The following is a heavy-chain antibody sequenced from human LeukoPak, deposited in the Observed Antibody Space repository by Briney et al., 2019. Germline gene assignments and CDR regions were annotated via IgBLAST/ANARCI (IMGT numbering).Heavy chain of an antibody. CDR2: INQDGSAK. CDR1: GFTFSNSW. CDR3: AKDPIGYCSGGSCYP. D-gene: IGHD2-15*01. Sequence: GGSLRLPCADSGFTFSNSWMAWVRQAPGRGLEWVANINQDGSAKTCVDSVKGRFTISRDNAKNSLYLQMNSLRAEDTAVYYCAKDPIGYCSGGSCYPWGQGTQVTVSS. J-gene: IGHJ5*02. V-gene: IGHV3-7*05.